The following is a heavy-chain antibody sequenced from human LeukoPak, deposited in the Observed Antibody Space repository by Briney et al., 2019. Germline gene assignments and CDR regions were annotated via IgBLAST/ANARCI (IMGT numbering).Heavy chain of an antibody. J-gene: IGHJ4*02. CDR3: AMSITMIIVIIKRPPTIDY. Sequence: SETLSLTCTVSGGSISSYYWSWIRQPPGKGLEWIGYIYYSGSTNCNPSLKSRVTISVDTSKNQFSLKLSSVTAADTAVYYCAMSITMIIVIIKRPPTIDYWGQGTLVTVSS. V-gene: IGHV4-59*12. CDR1: GGSISSYY. D-gene: IGHD3-22*01. CDR2: IYYSGST.